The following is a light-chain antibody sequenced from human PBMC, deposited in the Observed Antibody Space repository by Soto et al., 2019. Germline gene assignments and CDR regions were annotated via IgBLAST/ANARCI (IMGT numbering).Light chain of an antibody. Sequence: EIALTQSPGTLSLTPGERATLSCRASQSVSSSYLAWYQQKPGQAPRLLIYGASSRATGIPDRFSGSGSGTDFTLTISRLEPEDFAVYYCQQYGSSVYIFGQGTKLEIK. V-gene: IGKV3-20*01. CDR1: QSVSSSY. CDR2: GAS. CDR3: QQYGSSVYI. J-gene: IGKJ2*01.